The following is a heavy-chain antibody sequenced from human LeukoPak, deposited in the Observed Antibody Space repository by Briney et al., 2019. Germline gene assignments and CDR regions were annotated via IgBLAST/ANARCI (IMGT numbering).Heavy chain of an antibody. Sequence: GRSLRLSCAASGFTFSTYAMHWVRQAPDKGLEWVAVISFDGSNEYYADSVKGRFSISRDNSKNTLYLQMSSLRAEDTAVYYCASFLPGADYWGQGTLVTVSS. CDR2: ISFDGSNE. D-gene: IGHD2/OR15-2a*01. CDR1: GFTFSTYA. V-gene: IGHV3-30*04. CDR3: ASFLPGADY. J-gene: IGHJ4*02.